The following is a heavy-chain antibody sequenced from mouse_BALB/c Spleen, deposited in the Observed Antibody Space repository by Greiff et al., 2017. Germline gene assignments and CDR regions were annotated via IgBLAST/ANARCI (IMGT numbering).Heavy chain of an antibody. CDR2: IRNKANGYTT. V-gene: IGHV7-3*02. CDR3: ERDGPLRRGTWFAY. CDR1: GFTFTDYY. Sequence: EVHLVESGGGLVQPGGSLRLSCATSGFTFTDYYMSWVRPPPGKALEWLGFIRNKANGYTTEYSASVKGRFTISRDNSQSILYLQRNTLRSEDSATYYGERDGPLRRGTWFAYWGQGTLVTVSA. D-gene: IGHD2-12*01. J-gene: IGHJ3*01.